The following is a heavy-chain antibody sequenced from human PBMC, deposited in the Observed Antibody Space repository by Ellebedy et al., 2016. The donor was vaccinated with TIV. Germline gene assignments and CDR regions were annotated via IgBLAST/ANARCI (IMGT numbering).Heavy chain of an antibody. CDR3: ATAVGGNAPDY. CDR2: IDPSESYT. D-gene: IGHD4-23*01. Sequence: GESLKISCKGSGYSFTSSWISWVRQMPGKGLAWLGRIDPSESYTDYSPSFQGHVTISADKSISTAYLQWSSLKASDSVMYYCATAVGGNAPDYWGQGTLVTVSS. V-gene: IGHV5-10-1*01. CDR1: GYSFTSSW. J-gene: IGHJ4*02.